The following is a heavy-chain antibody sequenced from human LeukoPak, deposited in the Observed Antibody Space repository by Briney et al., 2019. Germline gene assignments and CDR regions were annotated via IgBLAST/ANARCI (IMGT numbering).Heavy chain of an antibody. CDR2: INHSGST. Sequence: SETLSLTWAVYGGSFSGYYWSWIRQPPGKGLEWIGEINHSGSTNYNPSLKSRVTISVDTSKNQFSLKLSSVTAADTAVYYCARGVMVRVWGQGTLVTVSS. D-gene: IGHD3-10*01. CDR1: GGSFSGYY. CDR3: ARGVMVRV. J-gene: IGHJ4*02. V-gene: IGHV4-34*01.